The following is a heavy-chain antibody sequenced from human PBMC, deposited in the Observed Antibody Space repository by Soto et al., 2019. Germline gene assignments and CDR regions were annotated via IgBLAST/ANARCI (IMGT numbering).Heavy chain of an antibody. V-gene: IGHV4-34*01. J-gene: IGHJ4*02. Sequence: SETLSLTCAVYGGSFSGYYWSWIRQPPGKGLEWIGEINHSGSTNYNPSLKSRVTISVDTSKNQFSLKLSSVTAADTAVYYCARRGYDFVSSPLFGFWGQGTLVTVSS. D-gene: IGHD5-12*01. CDR2: INHSGST. CDR1: GGSFSGYY. CDR3: ARRGYDFVSSPLFGF.